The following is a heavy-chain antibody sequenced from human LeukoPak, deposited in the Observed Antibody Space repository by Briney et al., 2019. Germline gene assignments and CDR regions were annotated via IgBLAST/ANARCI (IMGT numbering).Heavy chain of an antibody. CDR2: IYYSGST. Sequence: PSETLSLTCTVSGGSISSYYWSWIRQPPGKGLEWIGYIYYSGSTNYNPSLKSRVTISVDTSKNQFSLKLSSVTAADTAVYYCAREAYSDSSGSATPYWGQGTLVTVSS. CDR1: GGSISSYY. J-gene: IGHJ4*02. CDR3: AREAYSDSSGSATPY. V-gene: IGHV4-59*01. D-gene: IGHD3-22*01.